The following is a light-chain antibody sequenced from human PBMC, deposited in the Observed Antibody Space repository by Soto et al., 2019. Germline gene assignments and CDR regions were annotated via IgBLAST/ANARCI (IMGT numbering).Light chain of an antibody. CDR1: QSISRW. J-gene: IGKJ1*01. V-gene: IGKV1-5*01. CDR3: QQYNSYSPET. Sequence: DIQMTQFPSTLFASVGDRVTITCRASQSISRWLAWYQQKPGKAPKLLIYDASNLEKGVPSRFSGRGSGTEFTLTISSLQPDDFATYFCQQYNSYSPETFGQGTKVDIK. CDR2: DAS.